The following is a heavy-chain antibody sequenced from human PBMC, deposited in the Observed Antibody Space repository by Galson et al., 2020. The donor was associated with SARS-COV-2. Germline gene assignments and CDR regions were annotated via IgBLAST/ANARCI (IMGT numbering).Heavy chain of an antibody. CDR1: GFTFSTYS. CDR3: ATFLVGDTKGLSDF. D-gene: IGHD1-26*01. Sequence: GESLKISCVVFGFTFSTYSMNWVRQAPGKGLEWISYISSSSSTIYYADSVKGRFTISRDNAKNSLFLQMQSLRDEDTAVYYCATFLVGDTKGLSDFWGQGTLVTVSS. J-gene: IGHJ4*02. CDR2: ISSSSSTI. V-gene: IGHV3-48*02.